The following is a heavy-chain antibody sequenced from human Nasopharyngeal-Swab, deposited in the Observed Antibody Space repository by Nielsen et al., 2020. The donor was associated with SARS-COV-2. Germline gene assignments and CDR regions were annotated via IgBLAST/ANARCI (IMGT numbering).Heavy chain of an antibody. CDR3: ARHRVEYYDFWSGHGPYCDFDI. Sequence: SETLSLTCPVPGGSTSSSSYYWGWIRKPPGKGLEWIGSISYSGSTNYNPSLKSRVTITVDTSKNQSSLKLSSVTAADTAVYYCARHRVEYYDFWSGHGPYCDFDIWGHGTLVTVSS. J-gene: IGHJ2*01. D-gene: IGHD3-3*01. CDR2: ISYSGST. CDR1: GGSTSSSSYY. V-gene: IGHV4-39*01.